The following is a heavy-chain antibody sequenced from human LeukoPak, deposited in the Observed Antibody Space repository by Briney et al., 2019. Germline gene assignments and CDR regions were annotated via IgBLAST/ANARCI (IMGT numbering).Heavy chain of an antibody. J-gene: IGHJ4*01. Sequence: GGSLRLSCAASGFIFSHHGMRWVRQAPGQGLEWVAVIWSDGTKRFYADSVKGRFTISRDNSQNTVFLQMDSLRVKDTAIYYCARDAQRGFDYSNSLKYWGHGTLVTVSS. CDR3: ARDAQRGFDYSNSLKY. V-gene: IGHV3-33*01. D-gene: IGHD4-11*01. CDR1: GFIFSHHG. CDR2: IWSDGTKR.